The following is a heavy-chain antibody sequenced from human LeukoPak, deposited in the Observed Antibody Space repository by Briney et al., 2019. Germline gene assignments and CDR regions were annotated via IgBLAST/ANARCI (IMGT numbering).Heavy chain of an antibody. CDR3: ARGSLVRWGFFDP. D-gene: IGHD3-16*01. CDR1: GGTFSGYY. CDR2: INHSGST. Sequence: SETLSLTCAVYGGTFSGYYWSWIRQPPGKGLEWIGEINHSGSTNYNPSLKSRVTISVDTSKNQFSPKLSSVTAADTAVYYCARGSLVRWGFFDPWGQGTLVTVSS. J-gene: IGHJ5*02. V-gene: IGHV4-34*01.